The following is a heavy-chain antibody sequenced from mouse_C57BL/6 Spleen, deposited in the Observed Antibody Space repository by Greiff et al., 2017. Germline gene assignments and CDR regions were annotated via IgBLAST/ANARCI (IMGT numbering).Heavy chain of an antibody. V-gene: IGHV1-74*01. J-gene: IGHJ2*01. CDR3: AMDGNFHFDY. D-gene: IGHD2-1*01. CDR2: IHPSDSDT. CDR1: GYTFTSYW. Sequence: QVHVKQPGAELVKPGASVKVSCKASGYTFTSYWMHWVKQRPGQGLEWIGRIHPSDSDTNYNQKFKGKATLTVDKSSSTAYMQLSSLTSEDSAVYYCAMDGNFHFDYWGQGTTLTVSS.